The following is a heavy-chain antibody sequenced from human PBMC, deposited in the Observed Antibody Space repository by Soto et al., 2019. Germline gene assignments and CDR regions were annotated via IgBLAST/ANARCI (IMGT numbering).Heavy chain of an antibody. J-gene: IGHJ5*02. CDR1: GFTFSSYG. D-gene: IGHD3-10*01. CDR2: ISYDGSNK. CDR3: AKDWAHRYYNWFDP. Sequence: QVQLVESGGGVVQPGRSLRLSCAASGFTFSSYGMHWVRQAPGKGLEWVAVISYDGSNKYYADSVKGRFTISRDNSKNTLYLQMNSLRAEDTAVYYCAKDWAHRYYNWFDPWGQGTLVTVSS. V-gene: IGHV3-30*18.